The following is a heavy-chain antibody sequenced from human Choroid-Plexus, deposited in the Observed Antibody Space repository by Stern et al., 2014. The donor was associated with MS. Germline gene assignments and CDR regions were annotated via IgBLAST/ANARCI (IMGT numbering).Heavy chain of an antibody. V-gene: IGHV3-30*14. D-gene: IGHD5-24*01. CDR3: AKDWWGDGYPIFDY. CDR2: TSYVGSNQ. CDR1: GFNFNYYA. Sequence: VQLVESGGGVVQPGRSLRLSCAASGFNFNYYAMHWVRQAPGKGLEWVASTSYVGSNQKLTRSVKSRFTISMDNSKNPLYLQMNNVEGADTAVYFCAKDWWGDGYPIFDYWGQGTLVTV. J-gene: IGHJ4*02.